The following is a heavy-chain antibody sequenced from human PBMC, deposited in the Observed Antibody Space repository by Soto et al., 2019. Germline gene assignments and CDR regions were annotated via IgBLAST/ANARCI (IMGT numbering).Heavy chain of an antibody. CDR1: GGSISSYY. J-gene: IGHJ6*03. D-gene: IGHD2-15*01. CDR2: IYYSGST. Sequence: QVQLQESGPGLVKPSETLSLTCTVSGGSISSYYWSWIRQPPGKGLEWIGYIYYSGSTNYNPSLKDRVTISVDTSNNQFSLKLSSVTAADTAVYYCARGSCSGGSCYRRRDYYYYMDVWGKGTTVTVSS. V-gene: IGHV4-59*08. CDR3: ARGSCSGGSCYRRRDYYYYMDV.